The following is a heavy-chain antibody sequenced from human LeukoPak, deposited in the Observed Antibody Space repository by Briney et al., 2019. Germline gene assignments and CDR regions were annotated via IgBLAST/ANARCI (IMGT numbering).Heavy chain of an antibody. CDR3: ASPKASTYYDFWSGLDY. CDR2: IGARDGRT. Sequence: GGSLRLSCAASGFTFSSHWMTWVRQAPGKGLDWVALIGARDGRTYYADPVKGRFTISRDNSMNTLYLQMNSLRAEDTAVYYCASPKASTYYDFWSGLDYWGQGTLVTVSS. V-gene: IGHV3-23*01. CDR1: GFTFSSHW. D-gene: IGHD3-3*01. J-gene: IGHJ4*02.